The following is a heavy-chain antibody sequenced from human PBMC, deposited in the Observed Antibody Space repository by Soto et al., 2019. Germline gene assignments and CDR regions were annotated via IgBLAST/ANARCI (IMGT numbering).Heavy chain of an antibody. CDR1: GFTFSSYW. J-gene: IGHJ3*02. V-gene: IGHV3-7*01. Sequence: EVQLVESGGGLVQPGGSLRLSCAASGFTFSSYWMSWVRQAPGKGLEWVANIKQDGSEKYYVDYVKGRFTISRDKAKNSLYLQMNSLRAEDTAVYYCARETHTDCSSTSCSARSFDIWGQGTMVTVSS. D-gene: IGHD2-2*01. CDR3: ARETHTDCSSTSCSARSFDI. CDR2: IKQDGSEK.